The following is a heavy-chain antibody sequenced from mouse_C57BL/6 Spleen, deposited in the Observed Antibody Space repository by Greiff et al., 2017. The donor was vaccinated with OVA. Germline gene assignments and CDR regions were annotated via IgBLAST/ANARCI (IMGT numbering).Heavy chain of an antibody. CDR1: GYSFTGYY. J-gene: IGHJ2*01. CDR3: ARGGRGGYGFDY. V-gene: IGHV1-42*01. D-gene: IGHD2-2*01. Sequence: VQLQQSGPELVKPGASVKISCKASGYSFTGYYMNWVKQSPEKSLEWIGEINPSTGGTTYNQKFKAKATLTVDKSSSTAYMQLKSLTSEDSAVYYCARGGRGGYGFDYWGQGTTLTVSS. CDR2: INPSTGGT.